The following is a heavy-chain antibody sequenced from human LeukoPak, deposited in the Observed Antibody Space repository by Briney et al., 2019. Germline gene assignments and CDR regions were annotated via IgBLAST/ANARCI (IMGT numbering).Heavy chain of an antibody. D-gene: IGHD5-24*01. CDR2: ISGSGDNT. V-gene: IGHV3-23*01. CDR3: ARSQLPYGMDV. CDR1: GFTISSYA. Sequence: GGSLRLSCAASGFTISSYAMSWVRQAPGKGLEWVSAISGSGDNTYYADSVKGRFTISRDNSKNTLYLQMNSLRAEDTAVYYCARSQLPYGMDVWGQGTTVTVSS. J-gene: IGHJ6*02.